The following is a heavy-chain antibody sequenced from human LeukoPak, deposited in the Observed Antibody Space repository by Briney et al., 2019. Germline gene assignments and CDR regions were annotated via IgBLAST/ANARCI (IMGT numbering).Heavy chain of an antibody. J-gene: IGHJ4*02. Sequence: GGSLRLSCAASGFTFSNYFMNWVRQAPGKGLEWVSSISSTSSYIYYADSVKGRSTISRDNAKNSLYLQMNSLRAEDTAVYYCALIATAAYDYWGQGTLVTVSS. CDR1: GFTFSNYF. D-gene: IGHD2-2*01. CDR3: ALIATAAYDY. CDR2: ISSTSSYI. V-gene: IGHV3-21*01.